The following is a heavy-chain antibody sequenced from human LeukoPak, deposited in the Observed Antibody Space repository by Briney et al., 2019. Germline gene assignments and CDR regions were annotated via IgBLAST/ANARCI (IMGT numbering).Heavy chain of an antibody. CDR1: GGSISSGGYS. D-gene: IGHD6-19*01. CDR3: ARQAEQWLVLGWFDP. CDR2: IYHSGST. V-gene: IGHV4-30-2*03. J-gene: IGHJ5*02. Sequence: PSETLSLTCAVSGGSISSGGYSWSWIRQPPGKGLEWIGYIYHSGSTYYNPSLKSRVTISVDTSKNQFSLKLSSVTAADTAVYYCARQAEQWLVLGWFDPWGQGTLVTVSS.